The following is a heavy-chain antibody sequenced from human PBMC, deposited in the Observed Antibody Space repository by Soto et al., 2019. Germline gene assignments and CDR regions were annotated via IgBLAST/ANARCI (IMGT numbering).Heavy chain of an antibody. J-gene: IGHJ6*02. V-gene: IGHV1-18*01. CDR1: GYTFTSYG. Sequence: QVQLVQSGVEVKKPGAAVKVSCKASGYTFTSYGIAWVRQAPGQGPAWMGWISSNSLKANNAQKFEGRVTMTSDTSTHTAFLELRSLRSDDTAVYYCAINTFSHYYGMDVWGQGTSVTVSS. D-gene: IGHD5-18*01. CDR2: ISSNSLKA. CDR3: AINTFSHYYGMDV.